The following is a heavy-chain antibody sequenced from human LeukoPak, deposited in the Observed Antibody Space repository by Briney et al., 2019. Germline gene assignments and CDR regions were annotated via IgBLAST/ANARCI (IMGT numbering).Heavy chain of an antibody. D-gene: IGHD5-18*01. V-gene: IGHV4-59*01. J-gene: IGHJ4*02. Sequence: SETLSLTCTVSGGSISSYYWSWIRQTPGKGLEWIGYIYYSGSTNYNPSLKSRVTISVDTSKNQFSLNLSSVTAADTAVYYCARGGGGYSYGSRTFDYWGQGTLVTVSS. CDR3: ARGGGGYSYGSRTFDY. CDR2: IYYSGST. CDR1: GGSISSYY.